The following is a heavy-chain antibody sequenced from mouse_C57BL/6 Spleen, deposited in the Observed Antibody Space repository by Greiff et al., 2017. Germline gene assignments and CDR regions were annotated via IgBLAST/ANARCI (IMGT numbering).Heavy chain of an antibody. CDR2: ISGGGGNT. D-gene: IGHD1-1*01. CDR1: GFTFSSYT. Sequence: EVHLVESGGGLVKPGGSLKLSCAASGFTFSSYTMSWVRQTPEKRLEWVATISGGGGNTYYPDSVKGRFTISRDNAKNTLYLQMSSLRSEDTALYYCARRNYGSSYGGYAMDYWGQGTSVTVSS. V-gene: IGHV5-9*01. CDR3: ARRNYGSSYGGYAMDY. J-gene: IGHJ4*01.